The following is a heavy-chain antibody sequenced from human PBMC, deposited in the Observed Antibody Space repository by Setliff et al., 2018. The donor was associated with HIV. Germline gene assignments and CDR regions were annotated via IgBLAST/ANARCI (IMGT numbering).Heavy chain of an antibody. Sequence: PSETLSLTCTVSGGSISNPNYHWSWIRQPAGKGLEWIGRLYPTGTTNYNPSLKSRVSISVDTSKNQFSRRLSSVTATDTAVYYCARAGFGELFPEVFDYWGQGALVTVSS. CDR3: ARAGFGELFPEVFDY. D-gene: IGHD3-10*01. CDR2: LYPTGTT. J-gene: IGHJ4*02. V-gene: IGHV4-61*02. CDR1: GGSISNPNYH.